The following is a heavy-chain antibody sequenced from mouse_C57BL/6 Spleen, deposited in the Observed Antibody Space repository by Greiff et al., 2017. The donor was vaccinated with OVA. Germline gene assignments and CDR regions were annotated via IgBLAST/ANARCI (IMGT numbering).Heavy chain of an antibody. CDR3: ARCGNYEAMDY. D-gene: IGHD2-1*01. Sequence: EVQVVESEGGLVQPGSSMKLSCTASGFTFSDYYMAWVRQVPEKGLEWVANINYDGSSTYYLDSLKSRFIISRDNAKNILYLQMSSLKSEDTATYYCARCGNYEAMDYWGQGTSVTVSS. J-gene: IGHJ4*01. CDR1: GFTFSDYY. V-gene: IGHV5-16*01. CDR2: INYDGSST.